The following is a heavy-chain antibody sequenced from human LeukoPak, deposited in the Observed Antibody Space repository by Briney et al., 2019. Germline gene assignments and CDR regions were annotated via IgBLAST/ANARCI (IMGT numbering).Heavy chain of an antibody. D-gene: IGHD2-15*01. CDR2: ISRGGSTK. Sequence: GGSLRLSCAASGFTFSDYNMRWIRQAPGKGLEWVSSISRGGSTKYYADSVKGRFTISRDNAKNSLFLQMNSLRAEDTAVYYCARVLRYCSGGNCYSGGLGYMDVWGKGTTVTISS. CDR1: GFTFSDYN. CDR3: ARVLRYCSGGNCYSGGLGYMDV. J-gene: IGHJ6*03. V-gene: IGHV3-11*01.